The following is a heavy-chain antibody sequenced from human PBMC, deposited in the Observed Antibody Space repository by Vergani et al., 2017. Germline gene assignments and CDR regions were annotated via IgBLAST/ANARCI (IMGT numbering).Heavy chain of an antibody. Sequence: VQLLESGGGLVQPGGSLRLSCAASGFTFSSYAMSWVRQAPGKGREWVSAISGSGGSTYYADSVKGRFTISRDNSKNTLYLRMDSLGAEDTAVYYCANSIAVAGRGDYWGQGTLVTVSS. D-gene: IGHD6-19*01. J-gene: IGHJ4*02. CDR3: ANSIAVAGRGDY. CDR1: GFTFSSYA. CDR2: ISGSGGST. V-gene: IGHV3-23*01.